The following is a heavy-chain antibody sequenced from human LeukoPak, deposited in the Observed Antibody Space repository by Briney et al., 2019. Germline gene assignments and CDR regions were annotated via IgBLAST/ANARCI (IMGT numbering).Heavy chain of an antibody. CDR3: AAGTAVRHAFDI. D-gene: IGHD3-10*01. Sequence: PGGSLRLSCAASGFTFNTYAMTWIRQPPGKGLEWIGEINHSGSTNYNPSLKSRVTISVDTSKNQFSLKLSSVTAADTAVYYCAAGTAVRHAFDIWGQGTMVTVSS. V-gene: IGHV4-34*08. CDR1: GFTFNTYA. CDR2: INHSGST. J-gene: IGHJ3*02.